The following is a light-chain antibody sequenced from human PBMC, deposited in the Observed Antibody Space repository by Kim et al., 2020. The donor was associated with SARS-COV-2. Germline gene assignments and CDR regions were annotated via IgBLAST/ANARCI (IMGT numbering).Light chain of an antibody. V-gene: IGKV3-20*01. CDR2: DGS. J-gene: IGKJ5*01. Sequence: SPGESATLSCRASQNIRYSYLAWYQQKPGHSPRLLSFDGSRRETGIPDRFTGAGSGTDFTLIITRLEPEDFAVYYCQQYGTSPLTFGQGTRLEIK. CDR3: QQYGTSPLT. CDR1: QNIRYSY.